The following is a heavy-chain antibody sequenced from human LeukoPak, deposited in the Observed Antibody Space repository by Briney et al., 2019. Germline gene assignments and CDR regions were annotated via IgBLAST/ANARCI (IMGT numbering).Heavy chain of an antibody. Sequence: SETLSLTCTVSGGSISSSNWWSWVRQPPGKGLEWIGEINHSGSTNYNPSLKSRVTISVDTSKNQFSLKLSSVTAADTAVYYCARLIDRDGSLRSYWYFDLWGRGTLVTVSS. D-gene: IGHD5-24*01. CDR1: GGSISSSNW. CDR2: INHSGST. CDR3: ARLIDRDGSLRSYWYFDL. J-gene: IGHJ2*01. V-gene: IGHV4-4*02.